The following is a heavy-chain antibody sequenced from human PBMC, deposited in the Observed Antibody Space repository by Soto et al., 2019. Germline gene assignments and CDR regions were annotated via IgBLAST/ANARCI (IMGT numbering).Heavy chain of an antibody. CDR3: ARWGCSGSNCNLNQRSFDL. CDR2: IWYDGSNK. V-gene: IGHV3-33*03. CDR1: GFIFNEYG. D-gene: IGHD2-15*01. J-gene: IGHJ4*02. Sequence: QVQLVESGGGVVQPGRSLRLSCAASGFIFNEYGMHWVRQAPGKGLEWVADIWYDGSNKYYADSVKGRFTFSRDNSKNTMALQMNSLRVEDTAVYYCARWGCSGSNCNLNQRSFDLWGQVTLVTVSS.